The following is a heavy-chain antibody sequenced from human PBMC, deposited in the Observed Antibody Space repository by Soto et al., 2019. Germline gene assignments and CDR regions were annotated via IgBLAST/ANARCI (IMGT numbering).Heavy chain of an antibody. D-gene: IGHD2-15*01. Sequence: GQSLKISCKGSGYSFTSYWIGWVRQMPGKGLEWMGIIYPGDSDTRYSPSFQGQVTISADKSISTAYLQWSSLKASDTAMYYCARVLVAGTPRYYYGIDVCGQGSTDPGSS. CDR1: GYSFTSYW. J-gene: IGHJ6*02. CDR2: IYPGDSDT. CDR3: ARVLVAGTPRYYYGIDV. V-gene: IGHV5-51*01.